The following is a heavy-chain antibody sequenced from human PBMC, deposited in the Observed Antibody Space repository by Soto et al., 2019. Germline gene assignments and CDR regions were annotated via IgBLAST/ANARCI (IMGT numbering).Heavy chain of an antibody. CDR1: GGSISSSSYY. J-gene: IGHJ4*02. Sequence: SETLSLTCTVSGGSISSSSYYWGWIRQPPGKGLEWIGSIYYSGSTYYNPSLKSRVTISVDTSKNQFSLKLSSVTAADTAVYYCARRVARIAAAGNYFDYWGQGTLVTVSS. D-gene: IGHD6-13*01. CDR3: ARRVARIAAAGNYFDY. V-gene: IGHV4-39*01. CDR2: IYYSGST.